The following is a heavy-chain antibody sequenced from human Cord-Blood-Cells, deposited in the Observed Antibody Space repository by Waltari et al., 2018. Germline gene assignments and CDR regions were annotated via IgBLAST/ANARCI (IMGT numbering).Heavy chain of an antibody. D-gene: IGHD7-27*01. Sequence: QLQLQESGPGLVKPSETLSLTCTVPVGPISSSGYYWGCIRQPPGKGLGWIGSIYYSGSTYYNPSLKSRVTISVDTSKNQFSLKLSSVTAADTAVYYCARQVLGISGIGVAFDIWGQGTMVTVSS. CDR1: VGPISSSGYY. J-gene: IGHJ3*02. CDR3: ARQVLGISGIGVAFDI. CDR2: IYYSGST. V-gene: IGHV4-39*01.